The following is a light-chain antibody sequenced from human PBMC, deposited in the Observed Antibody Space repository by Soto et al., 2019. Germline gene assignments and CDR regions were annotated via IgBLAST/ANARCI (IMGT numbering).Light chain of an antibody. CDR2: KAT. CDR3: QQYHRPST. CDR1: QSISSW. Sequence: DIQMTQSPSTLSAFVGDRVTIACRASQSISSWLAWYQQKPGKAPKILIHKATTLESGVPARFSGSGSGTDFSLTSSSLQPDYFATYYCQQYHRPSTFGPGTKVEL. J-gene: IGKJ4*01. V-gene: IGKV1-5*03.